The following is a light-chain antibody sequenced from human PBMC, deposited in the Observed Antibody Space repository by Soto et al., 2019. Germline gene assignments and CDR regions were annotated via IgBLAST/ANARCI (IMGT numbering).Light chain of an antibody. J-gene: IGKJ1*01. CDR1: QSLSREL. CDR3: QHYINSPWT. Sequence: IVLTDSPGTLSLSPGERATLSCRASQSLSRELLAWYQQKPGQAPRLIIYASSRRATDIPDRFSGSGSGTDFTLTISRLEPEDFAVYYCQHYINSPWTFGQGTKVDI. V-gene: IGKV3-20*01. CDR2: ASS.